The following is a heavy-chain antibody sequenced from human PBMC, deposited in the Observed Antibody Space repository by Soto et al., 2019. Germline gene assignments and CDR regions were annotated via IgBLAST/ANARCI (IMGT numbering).Heavy chain of an antibody. CDR2: ISYDGSNK. J-gene: IGHJ4*02. CDR1: GFTFSSYG. CDR3: VKDRGSYYFDY. Sequence: QVQLVESGGGVVQPGRSLRLSCAASGFTFSSYGMHWVRQAPGKGLEWVAVISYDGSNKYYADSVKGRFTISRDNSKNTLYLQMNSLRAEDTAVYYCVKDRGSYYFDYWGQGTLVTVSS. V-gene: IGHV3-30*18. D-gene: IGHD1-26*01.